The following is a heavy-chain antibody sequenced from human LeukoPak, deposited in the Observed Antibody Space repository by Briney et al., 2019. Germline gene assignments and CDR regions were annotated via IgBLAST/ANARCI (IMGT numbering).Heavy chain of an antibody. CDR1: SDSISRHP. J-gene: IGHJ4*02. V-gene: IGHV4-59*07. D-gene: IGHD2-21*02. CDR2: IDYNGNT. CDR3: ARLAKCDGNCYSFDL. Sequence: PSDTLSLPCDVSSDSISRHPWSWTWQPPGKGLDYICFIDYNGNTNYTPSLKGRVTISLDIFKNPFYLNLNSVSAADTAVYYCARLAKCDGNCYSFDLWGQGMLVTVSS.